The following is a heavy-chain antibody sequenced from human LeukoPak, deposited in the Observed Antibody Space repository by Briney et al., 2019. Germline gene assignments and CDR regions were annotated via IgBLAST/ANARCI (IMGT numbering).Heavy chain of an antibody. J-gene: IGHJ3*02. Sequence: GGSLRLSCAASGFTVSSNYLTWVRQAPGKGLEWVSVIYSGGRTYYVDSVKGRFTSSRDNSKNTVHLQMNSPRAEDTAVYYCVRLRFGDAFDIWGQGTMVTVSS. D-gene: IGHD3-3*01. CDR1: GFTVSSNY. CDR2: IYSGGRT. CDR3: VRLRFGDAFDI. V-gene: IGHV3-53*01.